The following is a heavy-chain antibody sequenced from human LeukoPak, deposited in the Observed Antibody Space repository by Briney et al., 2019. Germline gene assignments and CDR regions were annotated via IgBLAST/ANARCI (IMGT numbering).Heavy chain of an antibody. J-gene: IGHJ4*02. CDR1: GYTFTSYY. CDR3: ARGTANFWSGYSSHFDY. D-gene: IGHD3-3*01. CDR2: INPSGGST. Sequence: GASVKVSCKASGYTFTSYYMHWVRQAPGQGLEWIGIINPSGGSTCYAQKFQGRVTMTRDTSTSTVYMEVSSLRSEDTAVYYCARGTANFWSGYSSHFDYWGQGTLVTVSS. V-gene: IGHV1-46*01.